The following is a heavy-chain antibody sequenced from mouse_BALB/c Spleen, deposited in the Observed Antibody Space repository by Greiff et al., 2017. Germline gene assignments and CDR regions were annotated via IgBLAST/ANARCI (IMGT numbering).Heavy chain of an antibody. D-gene: IGHD1-2*01. Sequence: EVKVVESGGGLVKPGGSLKLSCAASGFTFSSYAMSWVRQTPEKRLEWVATISSGGSYTYYPDSVKGRFTISRDNAKNTLYLQMSSLRSEDTAMYYCARLFTTATGYAMDYWGQGTSVTVSS. CDR1: GFTFSSYA. V-gene: IGHV5-9-3*01. CDR2: ISSGGSYT. CDR3: ARLFTTATGYAMDY. J-gene: IGHJ4*01.